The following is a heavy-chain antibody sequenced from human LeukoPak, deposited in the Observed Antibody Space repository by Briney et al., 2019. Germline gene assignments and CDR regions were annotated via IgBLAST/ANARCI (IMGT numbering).Heavy chain of an antibody. D-gene: IGHD3-3*01. J-gene: IGHJ6*03. V-gene: IGHV4-59*01. CDR2: IYYSGST. CDR1: GGSISSYY. Sequence: SETLSLTCTVSGGSISSYYWSWIRQPPGKGLEWIGYIYYSGSTNYNPSLKSRVTISVDTSKNQFSLKLSSVTAADTAVYYCARVDYDFWSGYRAPYYYYMDVWGKGTTVTVSS. CDR3: ARVDYDFWSGYRAPYYYYMDV.